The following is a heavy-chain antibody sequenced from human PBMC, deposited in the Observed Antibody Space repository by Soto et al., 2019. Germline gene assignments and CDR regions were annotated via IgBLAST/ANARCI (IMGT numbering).Heavy chain of an antibody. CDR3: AKARGLEWLFYGMDV. CDR2: ISWDGGST. D-gene: IGHD3-3*01. V-gene: IGHV3-43*01. CDR1: GFTFDDYT. J-gene: IGHJ6*02. Sequence: GGSLRLSCAASGFTFDDYTMHWVRQAPGKGLEWVSLISWDGGSTYYADSVKGRFTISRDNSKNSLYLQMNSLRTEDTALYYWAKARGLEWLFYGMDVWGQGTTVTVSS.